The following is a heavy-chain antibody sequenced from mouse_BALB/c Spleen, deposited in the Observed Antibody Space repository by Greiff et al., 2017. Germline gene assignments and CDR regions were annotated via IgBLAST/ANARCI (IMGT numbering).Heavy chain of an antibody. Sequence: EVMLVESGAELVRSGASVKLSCTASGFNIKDYYMHWVKQRPEQGLEWIGWIDPEHGDTEYAPKFQGKATMTADTSSNTAYLQLSSLTSEDTAVYYCNAWDPPWAYWGQGTLVTVSA. CDR1: GFNIKDYY. V-gene: IGHV14-4*02. J-gene: IGHJ3*01. D-gene: IGHD4-1*01. CDR3: NAWDPPWAY. CDR2: IDPEHGDT.